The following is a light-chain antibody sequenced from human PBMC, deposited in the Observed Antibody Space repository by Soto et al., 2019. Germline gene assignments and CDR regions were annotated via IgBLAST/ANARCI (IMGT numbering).Light chain of an antibody. Sequence: DIQMTQSPSSLSASVGHRVTITCRASQGISNYLAWYQQKPGKVPKLLIYAASTLQSGVPSRFSGSGSGTDFTLTISSLQPEDVATYYCQKYNSAPPYTFGQGTKLEIK. CDR3: QKYNSAPPYT. J-gene: IGKJ2*01. V-gene: IGKV1-27*01. CDR1: QGISNY. CDR2: AAS.